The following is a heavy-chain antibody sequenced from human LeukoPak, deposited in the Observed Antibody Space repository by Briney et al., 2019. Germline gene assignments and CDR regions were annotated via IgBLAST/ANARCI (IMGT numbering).Heavy chain of an antibody. D-gene: IGHD2-15*01. CDR3: ARGGGGSRSEYMDV. CDR2: ISYDGSNK. J-gene: IGHJ6*03. Sequence: GGSLRLSCAASGFTFSSYAMHWVRQAPGKGLEGVAVISYDGSNKYYADSVKGRFTISRDNSKDTLYLQMNSLRAKDTAVYYCARGGGGSRSEYMDVWGKGTTVTVSS. V-gene: IGHV3-30*01. CDR1: GFTFSSYA.